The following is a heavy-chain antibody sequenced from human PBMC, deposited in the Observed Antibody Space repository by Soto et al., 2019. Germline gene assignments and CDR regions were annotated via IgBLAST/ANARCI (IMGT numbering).Heavy chain of an antibody. CDR1: GGSISSGGYY. D-gene: IGHD2-2*01. J-gene: IGHJ4*02. CDR3: ARAGRYQPLLFHY. CDR2: IYYSGST. V-gene: IGHV4-31*03. Sequence: SETLSLTCTVSGGSISSGGYYWSWIRQHPGKGLEWIGYIYYSGSTYYNPSLKSRVTISVDTSKNQFSLKLSSVTAADTAVYYCARAGRYQPLLFHYWVQGTLVTVPS.